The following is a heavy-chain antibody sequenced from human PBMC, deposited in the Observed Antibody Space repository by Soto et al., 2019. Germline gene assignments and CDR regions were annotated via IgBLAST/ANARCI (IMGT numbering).Heavy chain of an antibody. CDR3: AREYYYDSSGYEDYYGMDV. CDR1: GFTFSSYD. J-gene: IGHJ6*02. CDR2: IGTAGDP. Sequence: WSLRLSCAASGFTFSSYDMHWVRQATGKGLEWVSAIGTAGDPYYPGSVKGRFTISRENAKNTLYLQMNSLRAEDTAVYYCAREYYYDSSGYEDYYGMDVWGQGTTVSV. V-gene: IGHV3-13*05. D-gene: IGHD3-22*01.